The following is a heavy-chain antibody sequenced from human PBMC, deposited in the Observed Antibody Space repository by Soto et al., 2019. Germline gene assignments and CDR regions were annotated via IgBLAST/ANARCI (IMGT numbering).Heavy chain of an antibody. Sequence: PLKVSSKASRYTSTSYSINWPRQASGQGLEWIGWIVAGSGNTNYAQKFQERVTITRDMSTSTAYMEVRSLRSEDTAVYYCAAGRTGGSYYGMDVWGQGTTVTVSS. CDR3: AAGRTGGSYYGMDV. CDR1: RYTSTSYS. V-gene: IGHV1-58*02. D-gene: IGHD2-2*01. CDR2: IVAGSGNT. J-gene: IGHJ6*02.